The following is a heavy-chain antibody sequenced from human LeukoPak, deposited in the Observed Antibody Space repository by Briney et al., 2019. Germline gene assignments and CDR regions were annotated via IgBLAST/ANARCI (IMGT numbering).Heavy chain of an antibody. Sequence: SETLSLTCTVSGGSISSADYYWSWIRQPPGKGLEWIGYIYYSGSPHYNPSLNSRVTISVDTSKNQFSLKLISVTAADTAVYFCARGRHYYGSGSRLDYWGQGTLVTVSS. CDR1: GGSISSADYY. CDR3: ARGRHYYGSGSRLDY. CDR2: IYYSGSP. D-gene: IGHD3-10*01. V-gene: IGHV4-30-4*01. J-gene: IGHJ4*02.